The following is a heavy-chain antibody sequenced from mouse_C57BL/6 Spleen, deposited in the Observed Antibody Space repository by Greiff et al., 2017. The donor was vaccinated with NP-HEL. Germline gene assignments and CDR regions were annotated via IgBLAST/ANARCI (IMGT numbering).Heavy chain of an antibody. V-gene: IGHV1-4*01. CDR3: AREDYYGSSYGDY. D-gene: IGHD1-1*01. Sequence: VQLKQSGAELARPGASVKMSCKASGYTFTSYTMHWVKQRPGQGLEWIGYINPSSGYTKYNQKFKDKATLTADKSSSTAYMQLSSLTSEDSAVYYCAREDYYGSSYGDYWGQGTTLTVSS. CDR1: GYTFTSYT. J-gene: IGHJ2*01. CDR2: INPSSGYT.